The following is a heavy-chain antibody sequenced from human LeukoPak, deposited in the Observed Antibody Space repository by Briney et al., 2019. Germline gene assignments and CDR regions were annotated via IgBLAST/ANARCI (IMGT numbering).Heavy chain of an antibody. CDR3: ARVWTTGTTGGFDY. CDR1: GFTYSRYS. D-gene: IGHD1-1*01. Sequence: PGRSLSLSCAACGFTYSRYSMHWATEARGKGLEWVSSISSSSDDKYYAVPGNGRFTISRANAKNSLYLQMNSLRADDTAVYYCARVWTTGTTGGFDYWGQGSLVTVSS. V-gene: IGHV3-21*01. J-gene: IGHJ4*02. CDR2: ISSSSDDK.